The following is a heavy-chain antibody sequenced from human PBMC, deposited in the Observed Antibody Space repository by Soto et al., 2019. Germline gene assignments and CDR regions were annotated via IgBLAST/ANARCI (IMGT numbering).Heavy chain of an antibody. CDR1: GFTFSSYA. CDR2: ISGSGGST. D-gene: IGHD6-13*01. V-gene: IGHV3-23*01. J-gene: IGHJ4*02. Sequence: PGGSLRLSCAASGFTFSSYAMSWVHQAPGKGLEWVSAISGSGGSTYYADSVKGRFTISRDNSKNTLYLQMNSLRAEDTAVYYCAKGVPVKSIAAAAPHYWGQGTLVTVSS. CDR3: AKGVPVKSIAAAAPHY.